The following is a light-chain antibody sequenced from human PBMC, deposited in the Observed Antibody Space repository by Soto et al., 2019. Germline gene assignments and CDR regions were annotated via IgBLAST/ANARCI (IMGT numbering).Light chain of an antibody. J-gene: IGKJ2*01. CDR1: QRFXSN. Sequence: VLTQSAGTLSVSPGERATLSCKASQRFXSNFGWYQQKPGQAPRLLXDGASTRATGIPARFSGSGSGTEFTLTISSLQSDDFAAYYCQQFKDWPRTFGLGTKVDIK. V-gene: IGKV3-15*01. CDR3: QQFKDWPRT. CDR2: GAS.